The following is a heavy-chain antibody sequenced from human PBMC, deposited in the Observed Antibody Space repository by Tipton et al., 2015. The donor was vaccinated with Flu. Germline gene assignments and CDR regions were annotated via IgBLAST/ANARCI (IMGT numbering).Heavy chain of an antibody. CDR2: FSATGGRT. J-gene: IGHJ4*02. Sequence: SLRLSCAASGFIFSKYAMSWVRQAPGKGLEWVSGFSATGGRTYYADSVKGRFTVSRDNVKNTLYLQMHSLRADETALYYCARVWDNTGYYYDLGWGQGTLVTVSS. CDR3: ARVWDNTGYYYDLG. V-gene: IGHV3-23*01. CDR1: GFIFSKYA. D-gene: IGHD3-22*01.